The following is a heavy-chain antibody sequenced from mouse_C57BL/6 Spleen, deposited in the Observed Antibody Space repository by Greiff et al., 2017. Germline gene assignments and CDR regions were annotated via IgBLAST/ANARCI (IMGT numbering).Heavy chain of an antibody. J-gene: IGHJ4*01. CDR3: ARGRNPYSMDY. V-gene: IGHV1-55*01. CDR1: GYTFTSYW. Sequence: QVQLQQPGAELVKPGASVKMSCKASGYTFTSYWITWVKQRPGQGLEWIGDIYPGSGSTNYNEKFKSKATLTVDTSSSPAYMQLSSLTSEDSAVYYCARGRNPYSMDYWGQGTSVTVSS. CDR2: IYPGSGST.